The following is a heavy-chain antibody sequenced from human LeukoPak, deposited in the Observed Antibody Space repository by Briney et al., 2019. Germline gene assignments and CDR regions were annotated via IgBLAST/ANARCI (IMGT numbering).Heavy chain of an antibody. D-gene: IGHD2-15*01. CDR3: ASMRGYCSGGSCYSPDAFDI. V-gene: IGHV4-34*01. CDR2: INHSGST. CDR1: GGSFSGYY. Sequence: SETLSLTCAVYGGSFSGYYWSWIRQPPGKGLEWIGEINHSGSTNYNPSLKSRVTISVDTSKNQFSLKLSSVTAADPAVYYCASMRGYCSGGSCYSPDAFDIWGQGTMVTVSS. J-gene: IGHJ3*02.